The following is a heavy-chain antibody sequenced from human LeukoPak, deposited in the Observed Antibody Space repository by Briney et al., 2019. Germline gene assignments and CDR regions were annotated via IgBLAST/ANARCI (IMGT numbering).Heavy chain of an antibody. D-gene: IGHD3-9*01. J-gene: IGHJ4*02. Sequence: ASVKVSCKASGYTFTGYYMHWVRQAPGQGLEWMGWINPNSGGTNYAQKFQGWVTMTRDTSISTAYMELSRLRSDDTAVYYCARSRGSGILTGYYNWGQGTLVTVSS. CDR1: GYTFTGYY. CDR3: ARSRGSGILTGYYN. CDR2: INPNSGGT. V-gene: IGHV1-2*04.